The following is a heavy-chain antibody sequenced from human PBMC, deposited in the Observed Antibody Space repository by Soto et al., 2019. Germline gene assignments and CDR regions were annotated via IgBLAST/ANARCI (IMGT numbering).Heavy chain of an antibody. V-gene: IGHV4-34*12. J-gene: IGHJ3*02. CDR2: LIHGGST. CDR1: GSSFSAYY. D-gene: IGHD3-16*01. Sequence: PSETLSLTCGVSGSSFSAYYWTWIRQPPGKGLEWIGELIHGGSTTYNPSLKSRVTFSLDASKSQFSLHLLSVTAADTAVYYCARSPLTYDYVRQTWSEVGDSFDIWGRGTLVTVSS. CDR3: ARSPLTYDYVRQTWSEVGDSFDI.